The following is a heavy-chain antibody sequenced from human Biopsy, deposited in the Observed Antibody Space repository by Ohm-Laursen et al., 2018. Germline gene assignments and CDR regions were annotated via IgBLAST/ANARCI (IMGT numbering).Heavy chain of an antibody. J-gene: IGHJ4*02. V-gene: IGHV1-69*13. CDR1: GGTFTNYA. D-gene: IGHD1-26*01. CDR3: ARDALGGGSYRFFY. CDR2: IIPIFGTA. Sequence: SVKVSCKAPGGTFTNYAISWVRQAPGRGLEWMGGIIPIFGTANYAQKFQGRVTITADESTSTAYMELSSLRSDDTAVYYCARDALGGGSYRFFYWGQGSLVTVSS.